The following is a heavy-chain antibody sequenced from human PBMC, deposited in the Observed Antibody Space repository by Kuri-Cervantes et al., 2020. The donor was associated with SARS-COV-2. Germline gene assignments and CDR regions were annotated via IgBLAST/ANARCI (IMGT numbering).Heavy chain of an antibody. CDR1: GDSMSGSY. V-gene: IGHV4-59*01. Sequence: ESLKISCIVSGDSMSGSYWTWMRKSPGRGLEWIGYVSDTGSRYNPSLGSRVTISVDTSKNQFSLRLTSVTAADTALDSCAKDKIGDGKPIIYWGRGILVTVSS. CDR3: AKDKIGDGKPIIY. D-gene: IGHD1-14*01. J-gene: IGHJ4*02. CDR2: VSDTGSR.